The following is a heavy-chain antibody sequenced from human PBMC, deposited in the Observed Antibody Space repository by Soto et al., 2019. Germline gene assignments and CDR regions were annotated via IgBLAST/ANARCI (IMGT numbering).Heavy chain of an antibody. CDR3: ARQRLWGTSGYYYFEN. V-gene: IGHV5-51*01. D-gene: IGHD3-22*01. J-gene: IGHJ4*02. CDR1: GHIFSNYW. CDR2: IYPGDSDT. Sequence: GESLKISCKGSGHIFSNYWIGWVRQMPGKGLGWMGIIYPGDSDTRYSPSFQGQVTITVDKSINTAYLQWSRLKASDTAIYYCARQRLWGTSGYYYFENWGQGTLVTVS.